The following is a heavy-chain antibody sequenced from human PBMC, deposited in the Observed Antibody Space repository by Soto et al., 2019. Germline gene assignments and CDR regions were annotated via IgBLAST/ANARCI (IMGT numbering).Heavy chain of an antibody. V-gene: IGHV3-23*01. J-gene: IGHJ4*02. D-gene: IGHD3-16*01. CDR1: GFTFRNYA. Sequence: PGGCLRLSCAASGFTFRNYAMSWVRQAPGKGLEWVSAISGSGGTTYFADSVKGRFTISRDNSRNTLSLQMSSLRAEDTAIYYCAKAAPITVPYFDDWRERXLVTVSS. CDR2: ISGSGGTT. CDR3: AKAAPITVPYFDD.